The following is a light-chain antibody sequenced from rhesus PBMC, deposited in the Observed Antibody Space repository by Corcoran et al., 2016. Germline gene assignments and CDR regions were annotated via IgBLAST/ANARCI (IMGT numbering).Light chain of an antibody. J-gene: IGKJ4*01. Sequence: DIQMSQSPSSLSASVGDRVTITCRASQGISTYLNWYQQKTGKAPKLLIYYANHLGSGVPSRFSGSGSGTEVTLTISSLQPEDFATYYCQQGNSNPTFGGGTKVELK. CDR3: QQGNSNPT. CDR1: QGISTY. CDR2: YAN. V-gene: IGKV1-32*02.